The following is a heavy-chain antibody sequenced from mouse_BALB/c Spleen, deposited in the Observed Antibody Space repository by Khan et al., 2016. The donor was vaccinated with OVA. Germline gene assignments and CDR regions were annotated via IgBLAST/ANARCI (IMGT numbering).Heavy chain of an antibody. CDR2: ISNGGGRT. Sequence: EVELVESGGGLVQPGGSLKLSCATSGFTFSDYYMYWVRQTPEKRLEWVAYISNGGGRTYYPDTVKGRFTISRDNAKNTLYLQMSRLKSEDTAMXYSARHGYGKGDAMDYWGQGTSVTVSS. V-gene: IGHV5-12*02. J-gene: IGHJ4*01. D-gene: IGHD2-10*02. CDR1: GFTFSDYY. CDR3: ARHGYGKGDAMDY.